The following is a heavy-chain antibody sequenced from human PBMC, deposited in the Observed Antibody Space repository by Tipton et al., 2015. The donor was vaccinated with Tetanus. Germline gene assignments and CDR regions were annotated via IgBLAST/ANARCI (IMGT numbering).Heavy chain of an antibody. CDR3: ARDRGDYIYYGMDV. CDR2: IDPNSGGT. CDR1: GYTFTGYY. J-gene: IGHJ6*02. V-gene: IGHV1-2*02. D-gene: IGHD3-22*01. Sequence: VQLVQSGAEVKRTGASLTVSCKASGYTFTGYYLYWVRQATGQGLEWMGWIDPNSGGTIYAQKFQGRVPMTRDTSISTAYMELSRLRSDDTAVYYCARDRGDYIYYGMDVWGPGTTVTVTS.